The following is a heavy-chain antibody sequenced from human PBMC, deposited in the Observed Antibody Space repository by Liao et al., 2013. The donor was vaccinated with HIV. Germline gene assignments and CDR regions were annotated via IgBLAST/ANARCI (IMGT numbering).Heavy chain of an antibody. CDR3: ARDRGDYGTFYYYMDV. J-gene: IGHJ6*03. CDR1: GGSISRYY. Sequence: QVLLQESGPGLVKPSETLSLTCTVSGGSISRYYWSWIRQPAGKGLEWIGRVYTSGSTNYNPSLKSRVTMSVDTSKNQFSLKLSSVTAADTAVYYCARDRGDYGTFYYYMDVWGERDHGHRLL. CDR2: VYTSGST. D-gene: IGHD4-17*01. V-gene: IGHV4-4*07.